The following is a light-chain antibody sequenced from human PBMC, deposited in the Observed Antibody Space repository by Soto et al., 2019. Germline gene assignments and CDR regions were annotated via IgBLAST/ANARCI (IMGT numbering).Light chain of an antibody. J-gene: IGKJ5*01. V-gene: IGKV1-39*01. CDR2: AAS. Sequence: DIQVTQSPSSLSASVGDRVTITCRASQSISSYLNWYQQKPGKAPKLLIYAASSLQSGVPSRFSGSGSGTDFTLTISSLQPEDFATHYCQQSYSTPITFGQGTRLEIK. CDR3: QQSYSTPIT. CDR1: QSISSY.